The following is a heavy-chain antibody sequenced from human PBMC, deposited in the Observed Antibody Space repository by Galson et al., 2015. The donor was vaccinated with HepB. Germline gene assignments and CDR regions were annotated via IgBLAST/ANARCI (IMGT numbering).Heavy chain of an antibody. CDR2: ISGSGGST. CDR1: GFSFDTYA. D-gene: IGHD2-15*01. CDR3: AKVVGYCSGGSCHRLPREYYFDY. Sequence: SLRLSCAASGFSFDTYAMSWVRQAPGKGLEWVSAISGSGGSTYYADSVKGRFTISRDNSKNTLYLQMNSLRAEDTAVYYCAKVVGYCSGGSCHRLPREYYFDYWGQGTLVTVSS. J-gene: IGHJ4*02. V-gene: IGHV3-23*01.